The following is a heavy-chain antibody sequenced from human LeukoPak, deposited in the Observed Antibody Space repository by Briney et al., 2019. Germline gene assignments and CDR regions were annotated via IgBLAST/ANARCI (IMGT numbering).Heavy chain of an antibody. CDR3: AREAASTFDY. CDR1: GDSVSTNSAA. CDR2: TYYRSKWFI. V-gene: IGHV6-1*01. J-gene: IGHJ4*02. Sequence: SQTLSLTCAISGDSVSTNSAAWNWIRQSPSRGLEWLGRTYYRSKWFIDYAVSVRSRITINPDASKNQSFLQLDSVTPEDTAVYYCAREAASTFDYWGQGTLVTVSS. D-gene: IGHD5/OR15-5a*01.